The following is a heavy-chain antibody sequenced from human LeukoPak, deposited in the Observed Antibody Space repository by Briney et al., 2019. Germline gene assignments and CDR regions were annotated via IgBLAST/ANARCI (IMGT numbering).Heavy chain of an antibody. V-gene: IGHV3-9*01. J-gene: IGHJ4*02. D-gene: IGHD3-9*01. CDR1: GFTFDDYA. CDR3: AKSNGYYDILTGYLPPVD. Sequence: QAGRSLRLSCAASGFTFDDYAMHWVRQAPGKGLEWVSGISWNSGSIGYADSVKGRFIISRDNAKNSLYLQMNSLRAEDTALYYCAKSNGYYDILTGYLPPVDWGQGTLVTVSS. CDR2: ISWNSGSI.